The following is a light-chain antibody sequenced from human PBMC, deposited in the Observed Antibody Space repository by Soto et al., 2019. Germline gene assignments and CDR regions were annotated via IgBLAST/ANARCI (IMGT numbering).Light chain of an antibody. J-gene: IGKJ2*01. V-gene: IGKV3-20*01. CDR2: GVF. CDR3: QHYDGSPRT. Sequence: ETVLTQSPGTVSLSPGERATLSCTTSQTVNSDYLAWYQQKPGQAPRLLIYGVFNRATGIPDRFSGSGSGTYFTLTISGLEPEDSEVYYCQHYDGSPRTFGQGTNLEI. CDR1: QTVNSDY.